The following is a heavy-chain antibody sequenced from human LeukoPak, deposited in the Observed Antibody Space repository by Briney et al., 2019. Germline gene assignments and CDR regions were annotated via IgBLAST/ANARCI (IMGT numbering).Heavy chain of an antibody. D-gene: IGHD5-24*01. CDR3: ARDLESTRSGAFDI. V-gene: IGHV3-21*01. CDR1: GFTFSSYS. CDR2: ISSSSSYI. Sequence: GGSLRLSCAASGFTFSSYSMNWVRQAPGKGLEWVSSISSSSSYIYYADSVKGRFTISRDNAKNSLYLQMNSLRAEDTAVYYCARDLESTRSGAFDIWGQGTMVTVSS. J-gene: IGHJ3*02.